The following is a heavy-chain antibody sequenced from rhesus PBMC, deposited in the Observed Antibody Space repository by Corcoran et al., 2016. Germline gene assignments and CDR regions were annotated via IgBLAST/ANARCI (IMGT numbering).Heavy chain of an antibody. Sequence: QLQLQESGPGLVKPSETLSLTCAVSGGSISSNYWSWIRQPPGKGLEWIGRIDGSGGSTAYNPALKSRVPISTNTTKNHLSLKLRSVTAADTAVYYCARHYYDSGYYVFGAFDFWGQGLRVTVSS. CDR1: GGSISSNY. CDR3: ARHYYDSGYYVFGAFDF. D-gene: IGHD3-28*01. V-gene: IGHV4-173*01. CDR2: IDGSGGST. J-gene: IGHJ3*01.